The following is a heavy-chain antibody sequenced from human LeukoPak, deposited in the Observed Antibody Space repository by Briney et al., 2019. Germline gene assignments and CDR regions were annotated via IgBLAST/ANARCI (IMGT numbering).Heavy chain of an antibody. Sequence: PGGSLRLSCAASGFTVSSNYMSWVRQAPGKGLEWVSVIYSGGSTYYADSVKGRFTISRDNSKNTLYLQMNSPRAEDTAVYYCARDFSSSGSYDYWGQGTLVTISS. CDR3: ARDFSSSGSYDY. CDR1: GFTVSSNY. CDR2: IYSGGST. J-gene: IGHJ4*02. V-gene: IGHV3-53*01. D-gene: IGHD3-22*01.